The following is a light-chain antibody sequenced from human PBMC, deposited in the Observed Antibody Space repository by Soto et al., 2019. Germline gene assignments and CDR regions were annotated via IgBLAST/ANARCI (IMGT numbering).Light chain of an antibody. J-gene: IGKJ3*01. CDR2: EAS. Sequence: DIQMTQSPSSLSASVGDRVTITCRASQGISTYLAWYQQKPGKLPKLLIYEASTLQAGVPSRFSGSGFGTDFTRTIISLQPEDVAAYYCQKYNSAPCTFGTGNKVDIK. V-gene: IGKV1-27*01. CDR3: QKYNSAPCT. CDR1: QGISTY.